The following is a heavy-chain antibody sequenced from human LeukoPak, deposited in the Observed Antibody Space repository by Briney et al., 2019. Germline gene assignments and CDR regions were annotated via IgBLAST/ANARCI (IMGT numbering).Heavy chain of an antibody. J-gene: IGHJ4*02. CDR2: IIPIFDTA. Sequence: SVKVSCKASGGTFNSYTISWVRQAPGQGLEWMGGIIPIFDTANYAQKFQGRVTITADESTSTAYMELSSLRSEDTAVYYCASRVGAAPTYYFDYWGQGTLVTVSS. V-gene: IGHV1-69*01. D-gene: IGHD1-26*01. CDR3: ASRVGAAPTYYFDY. CDR1: GGTFNSYT.